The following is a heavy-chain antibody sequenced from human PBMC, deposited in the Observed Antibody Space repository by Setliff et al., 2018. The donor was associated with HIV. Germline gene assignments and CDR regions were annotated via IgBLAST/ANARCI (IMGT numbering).Heavy chain of an antibody. J-gene: IGHJ5*01. Sequence: KASETLSLTCAVYGGSVSGHYWGWFRQPPGKGLEWIGEITPSGATNYLPSLKSRVTMSLDTSKNQFSLKMTSVTAADTALYYCSNWNTTIDEDAWGQERWSPSPQ. CDR2: ITPSGAT. CDR3: SNWNTTIDEDA. D-gene: IGHD5-18*01. CDR1: GGSVSGHY. V-gene: IGHV4-34*01.